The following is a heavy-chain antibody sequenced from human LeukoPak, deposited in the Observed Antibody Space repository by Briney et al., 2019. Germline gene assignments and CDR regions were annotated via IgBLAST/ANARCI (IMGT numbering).Heavy chain of an antibody. V-gene: IGHV3-33*01. CDR3: ARDKGNHPYNWFDP. J-gene: IGHJ5*02. D-gene: IGHD1-14*01. CDR2: IWYDGSNK. Sequence: GGSLRLSCAASGSTFNNYAMHWVRQAPGKGLEWVTTIWYDGSNKYYGDSVKGRFTISRDNSKSTLYLQMNSLRAEDTAVYYCARDKGNHPYNWFDPWGQGTLVTVSS. CDR1: GSTFNNYA.